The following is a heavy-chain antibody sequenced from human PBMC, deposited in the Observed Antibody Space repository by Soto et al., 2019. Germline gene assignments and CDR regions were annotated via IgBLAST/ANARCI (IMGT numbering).Heavy chain of an antibody. V-gene: IGHV3-21*01. Sequence: EVQLVESGGGLVKPGGSLRLSCAASGFTFSSYSMNWVRQAPGKGLEWVSSISSSRSYIYYADSVKGRFTISRANAKNSLYLQMNSLRAEDTAVYYCARGVGSAFDIWGQGTMVTVSS. CDR1: GFTFSSYS. CDR3: ARGVGSAFDI. J-gene: IGHJ3*02. CDR2: ISSSRSYI. D-gene: IGHD3-10*01.